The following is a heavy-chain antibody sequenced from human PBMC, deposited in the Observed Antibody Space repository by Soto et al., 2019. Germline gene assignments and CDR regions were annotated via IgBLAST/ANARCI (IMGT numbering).Heavy chain of an antibody. CDR1: GYTFTSYG. Sequence: GASVKVSCKASGYTFTSYGISWVRQAPGQGLEWMGWIIPICGTANYAQKFQGRVTITAEESTSTAYMELSRLGSEDTAVYYCATGDSYGSSGYYWTYWGQGTLVTVSS. V-gene: IGHV1-69*13. J-gene: IGHJ4*02. CDR2: IIPICGTA. D-gene: IGHD3-22*01. CDR3: ATGDSYGSSGYYWTY.